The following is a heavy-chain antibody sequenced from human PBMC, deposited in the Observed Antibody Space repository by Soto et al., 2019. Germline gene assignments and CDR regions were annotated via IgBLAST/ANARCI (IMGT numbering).Heavy chain of an antibody. CDR3: AKGGVVIPYYYYYGMDV. J-gene: IGHJ6*02. CDR1: GFTFSSYA. CDR2: ISGSGGST. Sequence: GGSLRLSCAASGFTFSSYAMSWVRQAPGKGLEWVSAISGSGGSTYYADSVKGRFTISRDNSKNTLYLQMNSLRAEDTAVYYCAKGGVVIPYYYYYGMDVWGQGTTVTVSS. V-gene: IGHV3-23*01. D-gene: IGHD3-3*01.